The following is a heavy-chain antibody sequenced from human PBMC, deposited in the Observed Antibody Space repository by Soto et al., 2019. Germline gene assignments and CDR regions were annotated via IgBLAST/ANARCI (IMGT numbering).Heavy chain of an antibody. Sequence: QVQLVQSGAEVKKPGASVKVSCKASGYTFTSYGISWVRQAPGQGLEWMGWISAYNGNTNYAQKLQGRVTMTTDTSTSTAYMELRSMRSDDTAVYYCARDPSSGYSSFYYYYGMDVWGQGTTVTVSS. CDR3: ARDPSSGYSSFYYYYGMDV. CDR2: ISAYNGNT. CDR1: GYTFTSYG. J-gene: IGHJ6*02. D-gene: IGHD5-18*01. V-gene: IGHV1-18*01.